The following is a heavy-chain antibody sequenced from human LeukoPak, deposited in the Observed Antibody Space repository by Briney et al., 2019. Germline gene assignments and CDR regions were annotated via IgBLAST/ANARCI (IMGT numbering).Heavy chain of an antibody. D-gene: IGHD3-10*01. CDR2: INHSGST. CDR1: GGSFSGYY. V-gene: IGHV4-34*01. CDR3: ASAPYYYGSGSYRFDY. J-gene: IGHJ4*02. Sequence: PSETLSLTCAVYGGSFSGYYWSWIRQPPGKGLEWIGEINHSGSTNYNPSLKSRVTISVDTSKNQFSLKLSSVTAADTAVYYCASAPYYYGSGSYRFDYWGQGTLVTVSS.